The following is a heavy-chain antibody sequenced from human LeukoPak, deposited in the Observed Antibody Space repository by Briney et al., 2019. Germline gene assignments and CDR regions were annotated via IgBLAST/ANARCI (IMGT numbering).Heavy chain of an antibody. Sequence: GGSLRLSCAASGFTLRNYAISWVRQDPGKGLEWVSSISDHGASTYYADSVKGRFTISRDNSNSRLYLPMNSLRAAATPVYDFPIMSYDYWGQGTLVTVSS. CDR1: GFTLRNYA. V-gene: IGHV3-23*01. J-gene: IGHJ4*02. CDR2: ISDHGAST. D-gene: IGHD1-26*01. CDR3: PIMSYDY.